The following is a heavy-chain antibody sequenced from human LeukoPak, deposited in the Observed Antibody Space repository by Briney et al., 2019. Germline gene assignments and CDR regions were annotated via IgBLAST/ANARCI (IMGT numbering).Heavy chain of an antibody. J-gene: IGHJ3*02. CDR1: GFTFSSYA. V-gene: IGHV3-23*01. CDR3: AREKRSEYCSGGSCRNAFDI. D-gene: IGHD2-15*01. Sequence: GGSLRLSCAASGFTFSSYAMSWVRQAPGKGLEWVSAISGSGGSTYYADSVKGRFTISRDNAKNSLYLQMNSLRAEDTAVYYCAREKRSEYCSGGSCRNAFDIWGQGTMVTVSS. CDR2: ISGSGGST.